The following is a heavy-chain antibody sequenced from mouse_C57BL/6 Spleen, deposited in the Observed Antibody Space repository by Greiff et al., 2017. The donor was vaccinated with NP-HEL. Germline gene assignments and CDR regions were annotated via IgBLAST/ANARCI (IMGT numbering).Heavy chain of an antibody. CDR3: GREGFRREYAMDY. J-gene: IGHJ4*01. CDR1: GYTFTSYW. Sequence: QVQLQQPGAELVKPGASVKMSCKASGYTFTSYWITWVKQRPGQGLEWIGDIYPGSGSTNYNEKFKSKATLTVDKPSSTAYMQLSSLTSEDSAVYYCGREGFRREYAMDYWGQGTSVTVSS. CDR2: IYPGSGST. V-gene: IGHV1-55*01.